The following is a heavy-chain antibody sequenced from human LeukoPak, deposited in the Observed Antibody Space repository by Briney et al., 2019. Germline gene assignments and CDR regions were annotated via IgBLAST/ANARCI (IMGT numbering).Heavy chain of an antibody. V-gene: IGHV3-7*03. J-gene: IGHJ4*02. D-gene: IGHD2-2*01. CDR2: VKQDGSEK. Sequence: PGGSLRLSSAASGFTFSNYWMSWVRQAPGKGLEWVASVKQDGSEKSYVDSVKGLFTISGDNAKNSLYLQMNSLRAEDTAVHYCVRGRVPAYWGQGTLVTVSS. CDR3: VRGRVPAY. CDR1: GFTFSNYW.